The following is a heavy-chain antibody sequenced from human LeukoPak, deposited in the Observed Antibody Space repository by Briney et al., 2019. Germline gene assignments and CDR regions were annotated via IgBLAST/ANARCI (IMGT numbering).Heavy chain of an antibody. J-gene: IGHJ4*02. D-gene: IGHD3-22*01. CDR2: IIPIFGTA. CDR3: AREGYYYDSSGSILGYFDY. Sequence: GASVKVSCKASGGTFSSYAISWVRQAPGQGLEWMGGIIPIFGTANYAQKFQGRVTITADESTSTAYMELSSLRSEDTAVYYCAREGYYYDSSGSILGYFDYWGQGTLVTVSS. CDR1: GGTFSSYA. V-gene: IGHV1-69*13.